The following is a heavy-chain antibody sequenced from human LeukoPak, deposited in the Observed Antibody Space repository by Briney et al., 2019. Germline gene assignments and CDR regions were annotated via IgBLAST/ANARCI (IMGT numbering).Heavy chain of an antibody. CDR2: ISDSGNT. D-gene: IGHD2-21*01. V-gene: IGHV3-23*01. J-gene: IGHJ4*02. Sequence: GGSLRLSCATSGFTFDDYYMTWIRQAPGKGLEWVSAISDSGNTYHADSVKGRFTISRDSSKNTLFLQMNRLRPEDAAVYYCAKAPVTTCRGAYCYPFDYWGQGTLVTVSS. CDR1: GFTFDDYY. CDR3: AKAPVTTCRGAYCYPFDY.